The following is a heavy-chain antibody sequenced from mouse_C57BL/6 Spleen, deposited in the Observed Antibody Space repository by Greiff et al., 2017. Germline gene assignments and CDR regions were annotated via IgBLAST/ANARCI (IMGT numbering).Heavy chain of an antibody. CDR3: ARTETKAMDY. V-gene: IGHV3-6*01. CDR1: GYSITSGYY. Sequence: EVHLVQSGPGLVKPSQSLSLTCSVTGYSITSGYYWYWIRQFPGNKLECMGYIRYDGSNNYNPYLKNRISITRDTSNNPFFLKFNSLTTEDTATYYCARTETKAMDYWGQGTSVTVSS. J-gene: IGHJ4*01. CDR2: IRYDGSN.